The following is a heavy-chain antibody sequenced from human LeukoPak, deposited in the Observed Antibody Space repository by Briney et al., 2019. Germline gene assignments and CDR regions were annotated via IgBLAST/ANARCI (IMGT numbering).Heavy chain of an antibody. CDR2: INPNSGGT. CDR1: GYTFTSYG. Sequence: ASVKVSCKASGYTFTSYGISWVRQAPGQGLEWMGWINPNSGGTNYAQKFQGRVTMTRDTSISTAYMELSRLRSDDTAVYYCARGPSYYYMDVWGKGTTVTVSS. J-gene: IGHJ6*03. CDR3: ARGPSYYYMDV. V-gene: IGHV1-2*02.